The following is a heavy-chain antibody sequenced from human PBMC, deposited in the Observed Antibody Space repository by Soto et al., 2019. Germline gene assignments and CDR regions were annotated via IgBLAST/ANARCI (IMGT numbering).Heavy chain of an antibody. Sequence: QVQLVESGGGVVQPGRSLRLSCAASGFTFSSYGMHWVRQAPGKGLEWVAVISYDGSNKYYADSVKGRFTISRDNSKNTLYLQMNRLRAEDTAVYYCAKDSSGTLDYWGQGTLVTVSS. D-gene: IGHD2-15*01. V-gene: IGHV3-30*18. CDR3: AKDSSGTLDY. J-gene: IGHJ4*02. CDR1: GFTFSSYG. CDR2: ISYDGSNK.